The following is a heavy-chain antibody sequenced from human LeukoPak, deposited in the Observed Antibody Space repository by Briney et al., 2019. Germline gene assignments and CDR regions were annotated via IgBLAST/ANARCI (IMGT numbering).Heavy chain of an antibody. CDR3: AKGATFGINWFDS. Sequence: PGGSLRLSCAASGFTFSNYVMSWVRRAPGKGLEWVSTITAGGGTTYYAGSVKGRFTISRDDSKNTLYLQMNSLRAEDTAVYYCAKGATFGINWFDSWGQGTLVSVSS. V-gene: IGHV3-23*01. J-gene: IGHJ5*01. CDR1: GFTFSNYV. CDR2: ITAGGGTT. D-gene: IGHD1-14*01.